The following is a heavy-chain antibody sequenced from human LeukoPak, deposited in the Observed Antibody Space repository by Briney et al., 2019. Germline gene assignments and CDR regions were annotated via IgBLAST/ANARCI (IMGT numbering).Heavy chain of an antibody. J-gene: IGHJ6*02. V-gene: IGHV4-59*12. Sequence: PSETLSLTCTVSGGSITNYYWSWIRQPPGKGLEWIGYLYYTGSTNYNPSLKSRVTMSVDTSKNQFSLKLSSVTAADTAVYYCARASAYYYGMDVWGQGTTVTVSS. CDR2: LYYTGST. CDR3: ARASAYYYGMDV. CDR1: GGSITNYY.